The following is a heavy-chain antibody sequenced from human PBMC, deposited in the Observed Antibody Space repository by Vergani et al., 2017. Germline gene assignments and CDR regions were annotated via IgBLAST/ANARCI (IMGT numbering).Heavy chain of an antibody. CDR1: GFTFSSYG. D-gene: IGHD3-22*01. J-gene: IGHJ4*02. CDR2: IWYDGSNK. V-gene: IGHV3-33*01. Sequence: QVQLVESGGGVVQPGRSLRLSCAASGFTFSSYGMHWVRQAPGKGLEWVAVIWYDGSNKYYADSVKGRFTISRDNSKNTLYLQMNSLRAEDTAVYYCARLTVTYYYDSSGYYYSDYWGQGTLVTVSS. CDR3: ARLTVTYYYDSSGYYYSDY.